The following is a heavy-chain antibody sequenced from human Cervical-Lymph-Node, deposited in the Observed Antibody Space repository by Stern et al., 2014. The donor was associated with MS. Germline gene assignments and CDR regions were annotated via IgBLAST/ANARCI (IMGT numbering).Heavy chain of an antibody. Sequence: QVQLQESGPGLVKPSETLSLTCTVSGGSISNYYWNWIRQSPGKGLEWIGYIHYRGRTNYNPSLQSRVTISVDTSKNQFSLKLNSVTAADTAVYYCAREVVQGYSGYEHFDYWGQGTLVTVSS. J-gene: IGHJ4*02. CDR3: AREVVQGYSGYEHFDY. V-gene: IGHV4-59*01. CDR2: IHYRGRT. D-gene: IGHD5-12*01. CDR1: GGSISNYY.